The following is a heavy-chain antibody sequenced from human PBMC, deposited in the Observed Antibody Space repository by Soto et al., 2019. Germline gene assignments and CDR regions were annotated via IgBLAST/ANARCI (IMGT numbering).Heavy chain of an antibody. V-gene: IGHV3-53*04. D-gene: IGHD6-13*01. CDR1: GFTVTSNY. CDR2: IYSGGST. CDR3: ARGRIAAYSAPRNYYDMDV. J-gene: IGHJ6*03. Sequence: GGSLSLSCAASGFTVTSNYMSWVRQASGQGLERVSVIYSGGSTYYADSVKGRFNISRHNSKNTLYLQMNSLRAEDTAVYYCARGRIAAYSAPRNYYDMDVWGKGT.